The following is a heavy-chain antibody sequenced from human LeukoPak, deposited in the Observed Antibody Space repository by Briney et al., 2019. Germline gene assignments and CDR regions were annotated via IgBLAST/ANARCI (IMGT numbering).Heavy chain of an antibody. CDR2: ITGDGSDI. D-gene: IGHD4-17*01. CDR3: ARDAYTTTSNWLDP. J-gene: IGHJ5*02. CDR1: AFTLSKYW. Sequence: GGSLCFSSEASAFTLSKYWWHRVRQAPGNGLVWVSRITGDGSDIAYADSVKGRFTVSRDDAKNTLFLQMTSLRVEDTANCYCARDAYTTTSNWLDPWGQGTLVTVSS. V-gene: IGHV3-74*01.